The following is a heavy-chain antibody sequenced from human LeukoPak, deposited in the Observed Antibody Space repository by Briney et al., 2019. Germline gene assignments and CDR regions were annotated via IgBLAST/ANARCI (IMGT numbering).Heavy chain of an antibody. CDR2: IIPIFGTA. Sequence: ASVKVSCKASGGTFSSYAISWVRQAPGQGLEWTGRIIPIFGTANYAQKFQGRVTITTDESTSTAYMELSSLRSEDTAVYYCARDADYSYYYYMDVWGKGTTVTVSS. V-gene: IGHV1-69*05. CDR1: GGTFSSYA. D-gene: IGHD4-11*01. J-gene: IGHJ6*03. CDR3: ARDADYSYYYYMDV.